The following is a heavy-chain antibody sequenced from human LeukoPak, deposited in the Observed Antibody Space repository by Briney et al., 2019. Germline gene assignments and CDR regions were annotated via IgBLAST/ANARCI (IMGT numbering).Heavy chain of an antibody. Sequence: GGSLRLSCAASGFTFINAWMAWVRQAPGKGLEWVGRIKAKAHGGTIEYAAPVKGRFTISRDDSKNTLYLQMNSLKTEDTAVYYCTTDGVGVEGATYDNWGQGTLVSVSA. J-gene: IGHJ4*02. CDR1: GFTFINAW. V-gene: IGHV3-15*01. D-gene: IGHD1-26*01. CDR2: IKAKAHGGTI. CDR3: TTDGVGVEGATYDN.